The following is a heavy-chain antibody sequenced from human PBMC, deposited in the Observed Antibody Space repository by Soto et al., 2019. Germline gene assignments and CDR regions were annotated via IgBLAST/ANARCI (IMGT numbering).Heavy chain of an antibody. CDR3: ARACWGAGTPAFDY. CDR2: ISSTSNHI. J-gene: IGHJ4*02. Sequence: EVQLVESGGGLVKPGGSLRLSCTASGFTFSSYGVNWVRQAPGKGLEWVSFISSTSNHIYYLDSVKGRFTVSRDNAKNSLYLQMNSLRVEDTAIYYCARACWGAGTPAFDYWGQGTLVTVSS. V-gene: IGHV3-21*01. D-gene: IGHD3-10*01. CDR1: GFTFSSYG.